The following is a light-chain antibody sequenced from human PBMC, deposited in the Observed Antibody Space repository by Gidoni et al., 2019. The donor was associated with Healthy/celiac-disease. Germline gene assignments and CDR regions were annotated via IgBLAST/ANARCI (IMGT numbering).Light chain of an antibody. J-gene: IGKJ2*01. CDR2: GAS. CDR1: QIVSSSY. Sequence: ELVLTQSPGTLSLSPGERATLACRASQIVSSSYLAWYQQSPGQPPRLLIYGASSRATCIPYRFSVSGSGTDFTLTIIRLGPEDFAVYYCLQYGSSPPTFGQVTKLEIK. CDR3: LQYGSSPPT. V-gene: IGKV3-20*01.